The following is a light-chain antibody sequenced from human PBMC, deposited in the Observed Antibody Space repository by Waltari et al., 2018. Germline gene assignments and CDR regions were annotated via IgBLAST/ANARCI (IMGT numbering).Light chain of an antibody. CDR2: WAS. Sequence: DIVMTQSPDSLAVSVGERATIHCRSSQTVLYSSNNKNYLGWYQQKPGQPPRLLINWASTRESGVPDRFSGSGSGTDFTLTISNLEAEDAAVYYCQQFYNIPITFGQGTRLEIQ. J-gene: IGKJ5*01. V-gene: IGKV4-1*01. CDR1: QTVLYSSNNKNY. CDR3: QQFYNIPIT.